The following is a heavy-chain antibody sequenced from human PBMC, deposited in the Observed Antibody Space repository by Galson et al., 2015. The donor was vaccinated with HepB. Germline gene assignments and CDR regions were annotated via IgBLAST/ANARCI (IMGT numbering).Heavy chain of an antibody. J-gene: IGHJ6*02. D-gene: IGHD6-19*01. CDR3: ARGYSSGWTFYYYYGMDV. CDR2: IKQDGSEK. CDR1: GFTFSSYW. Sequence: SLRLSCAASGFTFSSYWMSWVRQAPGKGLEWVANIKQDGSEKYYVDSVKGRFTISRDNAKNSLYLQMNSLRAEDTAVYYCARGYSSGWTFYYYYGMDVWGQGTTVTVSS. V-gene: IGHV3-7*03.